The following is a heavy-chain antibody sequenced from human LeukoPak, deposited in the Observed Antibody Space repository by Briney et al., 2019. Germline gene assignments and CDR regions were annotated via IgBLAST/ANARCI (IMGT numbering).Heavy chain of an antibody. J-gene: IGHJ4*02. D-gene: IGHD3-3*01. CDR1: GGSFNSNNFY. V-gene: IGHV4-39*07. CDR2: IYSGGNT. Sequence: PSETLSLTCTVSGGSFNSNNFYWGWSRQPPGKGLEWIGSIYSGGNTYYNPSLKSRVTISVNMSKNQFSLKLSSVTAADTAVYYCASTLTRTYYNFWSGRPVDFWGQGTLVTVSS. CDR3: ASTLTRTYYNFWSGRPVDF.